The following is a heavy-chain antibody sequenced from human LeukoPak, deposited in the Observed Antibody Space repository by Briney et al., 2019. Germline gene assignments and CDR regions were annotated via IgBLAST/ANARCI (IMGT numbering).Heavy chain of an antibody. J-gene: IGHJ4*02. CDR3: ARERDDSSGYYPPGADY. V-gene: IGHV3-74*01. D-gene: IGHD3-22*01. CDR2: INTDGSST. Sequence: GGSLRLSCAASGFTFSSYWMHWVRQAPGKGLVWVSRINTDGSSTSYADSVKGRFTISRDNAKNTLYLQMNSLRAEDTAVYYCARERDDSSGYYPPGADYWGQGTLVTVSS. CDR1: GFTFSSYW.